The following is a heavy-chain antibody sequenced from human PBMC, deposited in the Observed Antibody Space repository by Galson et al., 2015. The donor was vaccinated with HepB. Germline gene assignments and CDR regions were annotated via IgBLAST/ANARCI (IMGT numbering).Heavy chain of an antibody. CDR3: AKLDRSYYYDSSGYYGNFDY. J-gene: IGHJ4*02. V-gene: IGHV3-23*01. CDR2: ISGSGGST. Sequence: MSWVRQAPGKGLEWVSAISGSGGSTYYADSVKGRFTISRDNSKNTLYLQMNSLRAEDTAVYYCAKLDRSYYYDSSGYYGNFDYWGQGTLVTVSS. D-gene: IGHD3-22*01.